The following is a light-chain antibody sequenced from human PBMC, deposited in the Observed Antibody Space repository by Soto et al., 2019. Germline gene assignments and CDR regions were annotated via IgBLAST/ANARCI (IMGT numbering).Light chain of an antibody. V-gene: IGLV2-8*01. CDR2: EVS. Sequence: QSALTQPPSASGSPGQSVTISCTGTSSDVGGYNYVSWYQQHPGKAPTLMIYEVSKRPSGVPDRFSGSKSGNTDSLTVSGLRAEDEADYYCSSYAGSNNLVFGGGTKLTVL. CDR1: SSDVGGYNY. J-gene: IGLJ2*01. CDR3: SSYAGSNNLV.